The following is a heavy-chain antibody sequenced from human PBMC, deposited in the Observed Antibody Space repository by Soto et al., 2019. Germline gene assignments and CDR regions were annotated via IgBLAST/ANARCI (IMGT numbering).Heavy chain of an antibody. CDR2: IDWDDDK. Sequence: GSGPTLVNPTQTLTLTCTFSGFSLSTSGMCVSWIRQPPGKALEWLARIDWDDDKYYSTSLKTRLTISKDTSKNQVVLTMTNMDPVDTATYYCARIERYYDILTGYYHWGKGTLVTVYS. D-gene: IGHD3-9*01. CDR3: ARIERYYDILTGYYH. V-gene: IGHV2-70*11. CDR1: GFSLSTSGMC. J-gene: IGHJ5*02.